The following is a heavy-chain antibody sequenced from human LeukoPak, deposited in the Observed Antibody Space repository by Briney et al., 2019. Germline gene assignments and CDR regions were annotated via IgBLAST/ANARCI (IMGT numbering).Heavy chain of an antibody. D-gene: IGHD6-19*01. CDR2: IWYDGSNQ. CDR3: ARARYSSGWYPFDY. CDR1: GFTFSNYG. V-gene: IGHV3-33*01. J-gene: IGHJ4*02. Sequence: GGSLRLSCAASGFTFSNYGMHWVRQAPGKGLEWVAVIWYDGSNQDNADSVKGRFTIPRDNSRNTLYLQMNSLRAEDTAVYYCARARYSSGWYPFDYWGQGTLVTVSS.